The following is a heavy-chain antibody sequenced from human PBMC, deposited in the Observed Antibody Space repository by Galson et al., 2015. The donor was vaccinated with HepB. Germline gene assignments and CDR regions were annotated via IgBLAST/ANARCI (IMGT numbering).Heavy chain of an antibody. CDR2: ISSSSSYI. CDR1: GFTFSSYS. CDR3: AREAGDYYDILTGSDSDY. V-gene: IGHV3-21*01. J-gene: IGHJ4*02. D-gene: IGHD3-9*01. Sequence: SLRLSCAASGFTFSSYSMNWVRQAPGKGLEWVSSISSSSSYIYYADSVKGRFTISRDNAKNSLYLQMNSLRAEDTAVYYCAREAGDYYDILTGSDSDYWGQGTLVTVSS.